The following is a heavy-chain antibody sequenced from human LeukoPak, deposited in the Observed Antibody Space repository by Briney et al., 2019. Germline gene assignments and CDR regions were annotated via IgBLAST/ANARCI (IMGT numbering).Heavy chain of an antibody. D-gene: IGHD6-19*01. CDR2: ISSSGTTI. CDR1: GFTFSSYE. V-gene: IGHV3-48*03. Sequence: PGGSLRLSCAASGFTFSSYEMNWVRQAPGKGLEWVSYISSSGTTIYYAGSVKGRFTISRDNAKNSLYLQMNTLRVEDTAVYYCARQASEGRGWHPIGYWGQGTLVTVSS. CDR3: ARQASEGRGWHPIGY. J-gene: IGHJ4*02.